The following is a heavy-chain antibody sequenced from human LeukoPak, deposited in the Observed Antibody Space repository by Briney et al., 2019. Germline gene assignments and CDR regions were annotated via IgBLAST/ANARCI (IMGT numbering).Heavy chain of an antibody. CDR3: AAFFYDSTGYRSFDF. D-gene: IGHD3-22*01. J-gene: IGHJ3*01. Sequence: GGSLSLSCAASGLTHTNYSMNWVRHAPGKGLEWVSSISSSGNYMYYADSVKGRFTISRDNAKSSLSLQMSSLRAEDTAVYYCAAFFYDSTGYRSFDFWGQGTMVTVSS. CDR2: ISSSGNYM. V-gene: IGHV3-21*06. CDR1: GLTHTNYS.